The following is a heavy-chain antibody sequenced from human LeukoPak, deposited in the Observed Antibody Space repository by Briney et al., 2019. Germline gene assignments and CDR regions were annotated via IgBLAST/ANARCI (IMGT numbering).Heavy chain of an antibody. V-gene: IGHV3-30*02. CDR2: IRSDGSNK. J-gene: IGHJ4*02. CDR3: ARAEGPGYSSSWYYFDY. CDR1: GFSFSSCG. Sequence: GGSLRLSCAASGFSFSSCGMHWVRQAPGKGLEWVAFIRSDGSNKYYADSVKGRFTISRDNAKNSLYLQMNSLRAEDTAVYYCARAEGPGYSSSWYYFDYWGQGTLVTVSS. D-gene: IGHD6-13*01.